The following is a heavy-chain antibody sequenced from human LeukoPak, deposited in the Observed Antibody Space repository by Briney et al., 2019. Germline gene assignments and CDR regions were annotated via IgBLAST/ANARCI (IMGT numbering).Heavy chain of an antibody. D-gene: IGHD3-22*01. V-gene: IGHV1-18*01. CDR3: AREGRLYYYDSSGPNWFDS. Sequence: ASVKVSCKASGYTFTSYGINWVRQAPGQGLEWMGWISTHNGTTNCARKFQGRLTMTTDTSTSTAYMELRSLRSDDTAVYSCAREGRLYYYDSSGPNWFDSWGQGTLVTVSS. CDR1: GYTFTSYG. J-gene: IGHJ5*01. CDR2: ISTHNGTT.